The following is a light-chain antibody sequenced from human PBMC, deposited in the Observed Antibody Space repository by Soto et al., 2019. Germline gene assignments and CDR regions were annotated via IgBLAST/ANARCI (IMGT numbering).Light chain of an antibody. V-gene: IGLV2-14*03. CDR1: SSDVGGYNY. J-gene: IGLJ3*02. CDR2: DVN. CDR3: SSYTTRHTWL. Sequence: QFVLAQPAAVSGSPGQSITISCTGTSSDVGGYNYVSWYQQHPGQAPKLMIFDVNDRPSGVSNRFSGSKSGNTASLTISGLQPEDEADYYCSSYTTRHTWLFGGGTKLTVL.